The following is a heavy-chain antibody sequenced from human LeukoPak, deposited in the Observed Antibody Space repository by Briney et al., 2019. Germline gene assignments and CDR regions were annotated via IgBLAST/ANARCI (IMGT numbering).Heavy chain of an antibody. Sequence: PGGSLRLSCAASGFTFNSYGMHWVRQAPGKGLEWVAVIWYDGSNKYYADSVKGRFTISRDNSKNTLYLQMNSLRAEDTAVYYCARDVGPSYNWNPTTLWFGELNGMDVWGQGTTVTVSS. CDR3: ARDVGPSYNWNPTTLWFGELNGMDV. V-gene: IGHV3-33*01. D-gene: IGHD3-10*01. J-gene: IGHJ6*02. CDR1: GFTFNSYG. CDR2: IWYDGSNK.